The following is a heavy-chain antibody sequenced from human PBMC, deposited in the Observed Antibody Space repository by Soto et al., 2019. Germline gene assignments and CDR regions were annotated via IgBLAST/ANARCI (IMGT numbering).Heavy chain of an antibody. CDR3: AREDDYYYYMDV. CDR2: INAGNGNT. V-gene: IGHV1-3*01. Sequence: QVQLVQSGAEVKKPGASVKVSCKASGYTFTSYAMHWVRQAPGQRLEWMGWINAGNGNTKYSQKIQGRVTITRDTSASTAYMELSSLRSEDTAVYYCAREDDYYYYMDVWGKGTTVTVSS. J-gene: IGHJ6*03. CDR1: GYTFTSYA.